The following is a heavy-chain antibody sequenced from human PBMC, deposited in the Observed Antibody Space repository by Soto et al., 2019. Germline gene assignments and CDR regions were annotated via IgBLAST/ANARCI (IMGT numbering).Heavy chain of an antibody. CDR3: ASWDSGDCYLGI. CDR1: GFALSGYW. V-gene: IGHV3-7*03. J-gene: IGHJ4*02. Sequence: EVQLVESGGGLVQPGGSLRLSCAASGFALSGYWMTWVRQAPGKGLEWVASINPDGTLKYYVYSVKGRFTISIDNADNSLFLQMISLRVEDTAVYYCASWDSGDCYLGIWGQGTLVTVSS. D-gene: IGHD2-21*02. CDR2: INPDGTLK.